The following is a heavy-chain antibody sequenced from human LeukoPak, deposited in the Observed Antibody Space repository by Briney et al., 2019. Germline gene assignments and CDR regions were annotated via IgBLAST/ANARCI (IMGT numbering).Heavy chain of an antibody. CDR1: GGSFSGYY. Sequence: SETLSHTCAVYGGSFSGYYWSWIRQPPGKGLEWIGEINHSGSTNYNPSLKSRVTISVDTSKNQFSLKLSSVTAADTAVYYCARGFGQWLVIDAFDIWGQGTMVTVSS. J-gene: IGHJ3*02. CDR2: INHSGST. V-gene: IGHV4-34*01. D-gene: IGHD6-19*01. CDR3: ARGFGQWLVIDAFDI.